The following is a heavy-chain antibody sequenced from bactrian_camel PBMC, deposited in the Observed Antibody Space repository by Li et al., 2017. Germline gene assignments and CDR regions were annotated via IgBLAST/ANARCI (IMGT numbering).Heavy chain of an antibody. CDR1: GYTFTQFC. Sequence: HVQLVESGGGSVQTGGSLRLACSASGYTFTQFCIGYFRRQAPDEEREWVASVSIRNGVQFSTYYADSVKGRFSISHDNAKNTISLQMNSLKPEDTAMYYCVDDCYGYCSDGAWAYTRWGQGTQVTVS. V-gene: IGHV3S60*01. CDR3: VDDCYGYCSDGAWAYTR. CDR2: VSIRNGVQFST. J-gene: IGHJ4*01. D-gene: IGHD5*01.